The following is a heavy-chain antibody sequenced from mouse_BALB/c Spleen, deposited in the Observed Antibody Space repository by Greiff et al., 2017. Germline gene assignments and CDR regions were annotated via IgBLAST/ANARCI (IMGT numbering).Heavy chain of an antibody. Sequence: VQRVESGPGLVAPSQSLSITCTVSGFSLTSYGARRVRLPPGKGLVWLGVIWAGGSTNYNSTLMSRLSISKDNSKSQVFLKMNILQTDDTAMYYCARDGDYWGQGTTLTVSS. CDR2: IWAGGST. CDR1: GFSLTSYG. CDR3: ARDGDY. V-gene: IGHV2-9*02. J-gene: IGHJ2*01.